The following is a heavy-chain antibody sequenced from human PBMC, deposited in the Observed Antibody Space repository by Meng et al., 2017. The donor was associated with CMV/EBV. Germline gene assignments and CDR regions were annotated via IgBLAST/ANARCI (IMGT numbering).Heavy chain of an antibody. Sequence: SGFTFSSYGRNWVRQAPGKGLEWVAFIRYDGSNKYYADSVKGRFTISRDNSKNTLYLQMNSLRAEDTAVYYCAKSREGWELLGLDYWGQGTLVTVSS. V-gene: IGHV3-30*02. CDR1: GFTFSSYG. CDR2: IRYDGSNK. D-gene: IGHD1-26*01. CDR3: AKSREGWELLGLDY. J-gene: IGHJ4*02.